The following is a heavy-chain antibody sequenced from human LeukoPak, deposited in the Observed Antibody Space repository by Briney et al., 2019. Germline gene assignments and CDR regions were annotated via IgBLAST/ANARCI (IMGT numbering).Heavy chain of an antibody. J-gene: IGHJ6*04. V-gene: IGHV4-39*01. CDR2: IYYSGST. Sequence: SETLSLTCTVSGGSISSSSYYWGWIRQPPGKGLEWIGSIYYSGSTYYNPSLKSRVTISVDTSKNQFSLKLSSVTAADTAVYYCARGPSVDVWSKGTTVTVSS. CDR1: GGSISSSSYY. CDR3: ARGPSVDV.